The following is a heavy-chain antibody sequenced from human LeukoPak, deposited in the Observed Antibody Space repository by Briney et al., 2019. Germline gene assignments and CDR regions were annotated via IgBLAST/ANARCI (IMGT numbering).Heavy chain of an antibody. J-gene: IGHJ5*02. D-gene: IGHD2-2*03. CDR2: INQRGSEK. CDR3: ARESGYCSSTSCYRWFDP. Sequence: GGSLRLSCAASGFIFSNYWMAWVRQGPGEGPEWVANINQRGSEKYYVDSVRGRFTISRDNAKNSLYLQMNSLRAEDTAVYYCARESGYCSSTSCYRWFDPWGQGTLVTVSS. CDR1: GFIFSNYW. V-gene: IGHV3-7*01.